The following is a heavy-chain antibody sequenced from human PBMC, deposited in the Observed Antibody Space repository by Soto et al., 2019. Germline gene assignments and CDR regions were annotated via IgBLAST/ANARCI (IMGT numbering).Heavy chain of an antibody. CDR2: ISYDGSNE. V-gene: IGHV3-30*18. Sequence: VGSLRLSCAASGFTFSSYGIHWVRQARGKGLEWVALISYDGSNEYYADSVKGRFTISRDNSKNTLYLQMNSLRAEDTAMYYCAKDAPYYYDSSGYYGPFDYWGQGTLVTVSS. J-gene: IGHJ4*02. CDR1: GFTFSSYG. D-gene: IGHD3-22*01. CDR3: AKDAPYYYDSSGYYGPFDY.